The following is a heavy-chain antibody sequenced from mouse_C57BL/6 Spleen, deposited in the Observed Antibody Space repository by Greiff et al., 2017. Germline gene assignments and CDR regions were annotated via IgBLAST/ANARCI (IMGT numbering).Heavy chain of an antibody. Sequence: QVQLQQSGAELVMPGASVKLSCKASGYTFTSYWMHWVKQRPGQGLEWIGELDPSDSYTNYNQKFKGKSTLTVDKSSSTAYMQLSSLTSEDSAVYYCARYGFYAMDYWGQGTSVTVSS. CDR3: ARYGFYAMDY. D-gene: IGHD2-2*01. CDR1: GYTFTSYW. CDR2: LDPSDSYT. J-gene: IGHJ4*01. V-gene: IGHV1-69*01.